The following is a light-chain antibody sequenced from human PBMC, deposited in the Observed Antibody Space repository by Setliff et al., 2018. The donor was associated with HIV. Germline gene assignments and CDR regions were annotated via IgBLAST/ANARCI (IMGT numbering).Light chain of an antibody. CDR1: SSDVGAYGF. J-gene: IGLJ3*02. Sequence: QSALTQPRSVSRSPGQSVTISCTGTSSDVGAYGFVSWYQRLPGKPPKLIIFEVNNRPSGISYRFSGSKFGTTASLTISGLQAEDEADYYCSSFTRSRTWLFGGGTKVTVL. CDR2: EVN. CDR3: SSFTRSRTWL. V-gene: IGLV2-11*01.